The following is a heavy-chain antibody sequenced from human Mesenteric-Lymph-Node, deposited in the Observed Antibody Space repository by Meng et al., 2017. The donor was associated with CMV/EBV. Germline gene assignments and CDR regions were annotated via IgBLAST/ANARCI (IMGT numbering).Heavy chain of an antibody. CDR3: ASVHSNMETGDDQGY. CDR2: IYHSGST. D-gene: IGHD7-27*01. J-gene: IGHJ4*02. Sequence: SCGSISSRNWWSWVRQAPGKGLEWIGEIYHSGSTNYNPSLKSRVTISVDKSKNQFSLKLSSMTAADTAVYYCASVHSNMETGDDQGYWGQGTLVTVSS. V-gene: IGHV4-4*02. CDR1: CGSISSRNW.